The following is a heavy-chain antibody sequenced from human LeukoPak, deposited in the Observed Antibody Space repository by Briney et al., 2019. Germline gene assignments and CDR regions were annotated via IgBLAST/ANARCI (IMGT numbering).Heavy chain of an antibody. J-gene: IGHJ4*02. V-gene: IGHV1-18*01. CDR2: INTYNGNT. D-gene: IGHD5-24*01. Sequence: ASVKVSCKASGYTFSTYGISWVREAPGRGLEWMGWINTYNGNTNYAQSLQGRVTMTTDTSTSTVYMELSSLRSEDTAVYYCARDNGYNSGDYWGQGTLVTVSS. CDR3: ARDNGYNSGDY. CDR1: GYTFSTYG.